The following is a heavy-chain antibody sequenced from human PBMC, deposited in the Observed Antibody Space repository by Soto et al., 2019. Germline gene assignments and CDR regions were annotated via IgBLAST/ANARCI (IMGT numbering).Heavy chain of an antibody. J-gene: IGHJ3*01. V-gene: IGHV1-3*01. Sequence: QVQLVQSGAEMKKPGASVNISCQASGFTFSDTLINWVRQGPGQGLEWMGWINPANGNTRYSASFQGRVTISSLSSASTAYVALSDLTSEDTAVYYCARDIVSVGPRANGAFDVWGQGTMITVSS. D-gene: IGHD1-26*01. CDR3: ARDIVSVGPRANGAFDV. CDR1: GFTFSDTL. CDR2: INPANGNT.